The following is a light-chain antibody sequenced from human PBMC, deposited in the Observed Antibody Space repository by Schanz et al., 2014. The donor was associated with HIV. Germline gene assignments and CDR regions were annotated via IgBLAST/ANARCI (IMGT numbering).Light chain of an antibody. J-gene: IGKJ5*01. V-gene: IGKV1-8*01. CDR3: QQYYRYPIT. CDR1: QDIGNS. Sequence: AIRMTQSPSSFSASTGDRVTITCRASQDIGNSLAWYQQMPGKAPKLLIYAASTLQSGVPSRFIGGGSGADFTLTITCLQSEDSATYYCQQYYRYPITFGQGTRLDI. CDR2: AAS.